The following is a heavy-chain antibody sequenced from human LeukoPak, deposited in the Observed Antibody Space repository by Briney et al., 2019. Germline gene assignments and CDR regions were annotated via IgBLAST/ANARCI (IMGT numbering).Heavy chain of an antibody. Sequence: GGSLRLSCAASGFTFDDYGMSWVRQAPGKGLEWVSSISSNSSYIYYADSVKGRFTISRDNAKNSLYLQMNSLRAKDTAVYYCASRGYYYDSSGSIAGVLFDYWGQGTLVTVSS. CDR1: GFTFDDYG. CDR2: ISSNSSYI. D-gene: IGHD3-22*01. V-gene: IGHV3-21*01. CDR3: ASRGYYYDSSGSIAGVLFDY. J-gene: IGHJ4*02.